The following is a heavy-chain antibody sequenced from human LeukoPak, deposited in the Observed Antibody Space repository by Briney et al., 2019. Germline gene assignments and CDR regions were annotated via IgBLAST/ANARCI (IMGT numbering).Heavy chain of an antibody. J-gene: IGHJ4*02. V-gene: IGHV4-59*01. D-gene: IGHD4-23*01. Sequence: SETLSLTCTVSGGSISSYYWSWIRQPPGKGLGWIGYIYYSGSTNYNPSLKSRVTISVDTSKNQFSLKLSSVTAADTAVYYCARSALGGVVTIYDYWGQGTLVTVSS. CDR3: ARSALGGVVTIYDY. CDR2: IYYSGST. CDR1: GGSISSYY.